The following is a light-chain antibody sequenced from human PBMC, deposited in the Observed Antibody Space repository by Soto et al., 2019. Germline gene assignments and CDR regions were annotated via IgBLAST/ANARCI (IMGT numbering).Light chain of an antibody. CDR3: SSFTDTGTVM. Sequence: QSALTRPASVSGSPGQSFTIPCTGSSSDVGAYHSVSWYQQHPGKAPKLIIFDVSNRPSGVSNRFSGSKSGNTASLTISGLQAEDEADYYCSSFTDTGTVMFGGGTKLTVL. V-gene: IGLV2-14*03. CDR2: DVS. CDR1: SSDVGAYHS. J-gene: IGLJ3*02.